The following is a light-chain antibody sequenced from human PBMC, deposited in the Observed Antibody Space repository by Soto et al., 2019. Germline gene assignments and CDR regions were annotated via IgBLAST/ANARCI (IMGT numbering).Light chain of an antibody. V-gene: IGLV2-23*02. CDR1: SRDVGRYNL. Sequence: QSALTQPASVSGSPGQSITISCTGTSRDVGRYNLVSWYQQHPGKAPKLMIYEVTKRPSGVSHRFSGSKSGTTASLTISGLQAEDEADYYCRSYAGIYVFGSGTKLTVL. CDR2: EVT. J-gene: IGLJ1*01. CDR3: RSYAGIYV.